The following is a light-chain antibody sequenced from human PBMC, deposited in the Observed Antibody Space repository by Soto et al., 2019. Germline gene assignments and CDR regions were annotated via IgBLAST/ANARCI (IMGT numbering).Light chain of an antibody. J-gene: IGKJ1*01. CDR1: QSVKSN. Sequence: ETVMTQSPATLSVSPGERATLSCRASQSVKSNLAWYQQKPGQAPRLLIHGASNRATGIPDRFSGSGSGTDFTLTIGRLEPEDVAVYYCQQYLITPWTFGQGTKVDIK. V-gene: IGKV3D-15*01. CDR3: QQYLITPWT. CDR2: GAS.